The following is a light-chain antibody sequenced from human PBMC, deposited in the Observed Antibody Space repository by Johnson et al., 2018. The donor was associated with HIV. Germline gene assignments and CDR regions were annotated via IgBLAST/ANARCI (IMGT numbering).Light chain of an antibody. Sequence: QFVLTQPPSVSAAPGQKVTISCSGSSSNIGKNHVSWYQQFPGTAPKLLVYEDDKRPSGIPDRFSGSKSGTSATLGITGLQTGDEADYYCGTWDSSLSAGVFGTGTKVTVL. V-gene: IGLV1-51*02. CDR2: EDD. CDR1: SSNIGKNH. J-gene: IGLJ1*01. CDR3: GTWDSSLSAGV.